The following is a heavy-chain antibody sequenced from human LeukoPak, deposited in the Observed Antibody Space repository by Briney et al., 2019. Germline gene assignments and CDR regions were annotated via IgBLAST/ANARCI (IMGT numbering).Heavy chain of an antibody. D-gene: IGHD3-10*01. J-gene: IGHJ4*02. CDR2: INPNSGGT. Sequence: GASVKVSCKASGYTFTGYYMHWLRQAPGQRLEWMVWINPNSGGTNYAQKFQGWVTMTRDTSISTAYMEPSRLRSDDTAVYYCAREVITMVRGIRAPLGYWGQGTLVTISS. V-gene: IGHV1-2*04. CDR1: GYTFTGYY. CDR3: AREVITMVRGIRAPLGY.